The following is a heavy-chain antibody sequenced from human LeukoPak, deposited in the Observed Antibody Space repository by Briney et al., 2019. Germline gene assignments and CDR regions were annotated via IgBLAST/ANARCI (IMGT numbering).Heavy chain of an antibody. Sequence: GGSLRLSCAASGFTSGDAWMTWVRQAPGRGLEWVGRIQRKVDGGPTYFAAPVKGRFTISRDDSKNTLYLQMNSLKTEDTAVYYCSTAFTATGAAGYFDYWGQGALVTVSS. J-gene: IGHJ4*02. D-gene: IGHD6-25*01. CDR2: IQRKVDGGPT. CDR3: STAFTATGAAGYFDY. CDR1: GFTSGDAW. V-gene: IGHV3-15*01.